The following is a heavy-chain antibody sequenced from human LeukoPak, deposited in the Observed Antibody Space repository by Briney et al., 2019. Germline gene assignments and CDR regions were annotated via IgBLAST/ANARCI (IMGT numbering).Heavy chain of an antibody. V-gene: IGHV4-39*02. Sequence: SETLSLTCTVSGGSISSSSYYWGWIRQPPGKGLEWIGSIYYSGSTYYNPSLKSRVTISVDTSKNQFSLKLSSVTAADTAVYYCARDVIAVAGGLDYWGQGTLVTVSS. D-gene: IGHD6-13*01. CDR3: ARDVIAVAGGLDY. CDR1: GGSISSSSYY. J-gene: IGHJ4*02. CDR2: IYYSGST.